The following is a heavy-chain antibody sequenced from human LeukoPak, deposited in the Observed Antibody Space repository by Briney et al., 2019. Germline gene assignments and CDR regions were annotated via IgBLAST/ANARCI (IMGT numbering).Heavy chain of an antibody. J-gene: IGHJ6*03. CDR2: IYSGGST. Sequence: GGSLRLSCAASGFTFSNYAMSWVRQAPGKGLEWVSVIYSGGSTYYADSVKGRFTISRDNSKNTLYLQMHSPRAEDTAVYYCARDTREGYCSSTSCYYYYYMDVWGKGTTVTISS. CDR1: GFTFSNYA. D-gene: IGHD2-2*01. CDR3: ARDTREGYCSSTSCYYYYYMDV. V-gene: IGHV3-66*01.